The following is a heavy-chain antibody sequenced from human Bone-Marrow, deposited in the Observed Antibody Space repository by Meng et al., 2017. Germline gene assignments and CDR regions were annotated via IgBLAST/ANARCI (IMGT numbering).Heavy chain of an antibody. CDR1: GYSFTSYW. D-gene: IGHD3-10*01. V-gene: IGHV5-51*01. CDR3: ARPPRPGFGEYIRGKDAFDI. J-gene: IGHJ3*02. Sequence: GGSLRLSCKGSGYSFTSYWIGWVRQMPGKGLEWMGIIYPGDSDTRYSPSFQGQVTISADKSISTAYLQWSSLKASDTAMYYCARPPRPGFGEYIRGKDAFDIWGQGTMVTVSS. CDR2: IYPGDSDT.